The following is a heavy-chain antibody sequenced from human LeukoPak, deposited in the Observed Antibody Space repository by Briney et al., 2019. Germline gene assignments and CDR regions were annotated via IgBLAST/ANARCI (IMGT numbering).Heavy chain of an antibody. V-gene: IGHV4-59*01. CDR2: SGST. J-gene: IGHJ3*02. Sequence: SGSTNYNPSLKSRVTISVDTSKNQFSLKLSSVTAADTAVYYCARATYYYDSSGYYPGAFDIWGQGTMVTVSS. CDR3: ARATYYYDSSGYYPGAFDI. D-gene: IGHD3-22*01.